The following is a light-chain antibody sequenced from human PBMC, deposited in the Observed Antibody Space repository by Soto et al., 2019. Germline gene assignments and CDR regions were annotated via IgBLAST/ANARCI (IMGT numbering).Light chain of an antibody. Sequence: QSVLTQPPSVSGAPGQRVTISCTGSSSNIGAGYDVHWYQQLPETAPKLLIFGNNHRPSGVPYRFSGSKSGTSASLAITGLQAEDEADYYCQSDDGSLRVFGTGTKVTVL. CDR3: QSDDGSLRV. CDR2: GNN. CDR1: SSNIGAGYD. V-gene: IGLV1-40*01. J-gene: IGLJ1*01.